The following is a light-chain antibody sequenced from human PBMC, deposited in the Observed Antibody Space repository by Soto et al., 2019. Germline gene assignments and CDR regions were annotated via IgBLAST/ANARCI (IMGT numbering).Light chain of an antibody. CDR1: QSVSSY. J-gene: IGKJ5*01. CDR2: DAS. Sequence: EIVLTQSPATLSLSPGERATLSCRASQSVSSYLAWYQQKPGQAPRLLIYDASNRATGIPARFSGSGSGTDFTLPISSLEPEDFAVYYCQQRSNWPPRAITFGQGTRLEIK. V-gene: IGKV3-11*01. CDR3: QQRSNWPPRAIT.